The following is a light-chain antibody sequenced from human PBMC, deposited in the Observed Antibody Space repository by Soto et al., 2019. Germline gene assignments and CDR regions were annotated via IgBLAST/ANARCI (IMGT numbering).Light chain of an antibody. V-gene: IGLV2-8*01. CDR2: EVS. CDR1: SSDVGGYNY. Sequence: QSVLTQPPSASGSPGQSVTISCTGTSSDVGGYNYVSWYQQHPGKVPKLMIYEVSKRPSGVPDRFSGSKSGNTASLTVSGLQAEDEADYYCSTYAGRNTDYVLGTGTKLTVL. J-gene: IGLJ1*01. CDR3: STYAGRNTDYV.